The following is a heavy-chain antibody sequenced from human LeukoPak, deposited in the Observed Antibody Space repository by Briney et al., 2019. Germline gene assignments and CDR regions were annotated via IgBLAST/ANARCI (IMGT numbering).Heavy chain of an antibody. CDR3: ASQYIEVNYYYHMDV. CDR2: ISGNDGKT. J-gene: IGHJ6*03. V-gene: IGHV3-23*01. Sequence: GGSLRLSCAASGFSFSTYAMSWVRQAPGKGLEWVSGISGNDGKTYYADSVKGRFTISRDNSKNTLYLQMNSLRVEDTAVYYCASQYIEVNYYYHMDVWGTGTTVIVSS. D-gene: IGHD5-18*01. CDR1: GFSFSTYA.